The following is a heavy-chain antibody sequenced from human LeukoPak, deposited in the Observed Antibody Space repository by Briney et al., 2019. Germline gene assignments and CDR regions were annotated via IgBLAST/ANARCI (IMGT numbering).Heavy chain of an antibody. CDR3: ARVRWLRLGPRKPTNWFDP. CDR2: IYYSGST. J-gene: IGHJ5*02. V-gene: IGHV4-39*07. Sequence: SETLSLTCTVSGGSISSSSYYWGWIRQPPGKGLEWIGSIYYSGSTYYNPSLKSRVTISVDTSKNQFSLKLSSVTAADTAVYYCARVRWLRLGPRKPTNWFDPWGQGTLVTVSS. D-gene: IGHD5-12*01. CDR1: GGSISSSSYY.